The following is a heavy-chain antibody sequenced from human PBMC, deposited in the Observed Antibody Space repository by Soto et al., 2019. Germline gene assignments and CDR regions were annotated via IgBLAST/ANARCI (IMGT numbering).Heavy chain of an antibody. CDR3: ARDRTEYSAEYYEY. Sequence: GGYLRLSCATSVFAFSDYYMSWIRHAPGKGLEWVSYIGTRGNTKYYADSVRGRFTISRDNAKNSLYLQMNSLRADDTAVYYCARDRTEYSAEYYEYWGQTIPVSVSS. D-gene: IGHD2-15*01. V-gene: IGHV3-11*01. CDR2: IGTRGNTK. J-gene: IGHJ4*02. CDR1: VFAFSDYY.